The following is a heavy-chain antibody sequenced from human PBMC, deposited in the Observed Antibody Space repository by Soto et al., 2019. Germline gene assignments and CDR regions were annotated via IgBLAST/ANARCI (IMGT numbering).Heavy chain of an antibody. V-gene: IGHV1-69*12. J-gene: IGHJ6*02. CDR1: GGTFSSYA. CDR2: IIPIFGTA. CDR3: ARDSDVKYGMDV. Sequence: QVQLVQSGAEVKKPGSSVKVSCKASGGTFSSYAISWVRQAPGQGLEWMGGIIPIFGTANYAQKFQGRVTIXAXASTSTAYMERSSLRSEDTAVYYCARDSDVKYGMDVWGQGTTVTVSS.